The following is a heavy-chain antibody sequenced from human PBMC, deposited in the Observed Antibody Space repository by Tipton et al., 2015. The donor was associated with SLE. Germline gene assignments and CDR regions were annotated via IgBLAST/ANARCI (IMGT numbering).Heavy chain of an antibody. J-gene: IGHJ4*02. V-gene: IGHV4-59*12. CDR2: MSYTGAS. Sequence: TLSLTCTVSGGFISNYYWSWIRQPPGKGLEWIGGMSYTGASDYNASLKRRVTISLDTSKNQFSLNLRSVTAADTAVYYCARPPLSYCASTSCFDVWGQGTLVTVSS. CDR3: ARPPLSYCASTSCFDV. D-gene: IGHD2-2*01. CDR1: GGFISNYY.